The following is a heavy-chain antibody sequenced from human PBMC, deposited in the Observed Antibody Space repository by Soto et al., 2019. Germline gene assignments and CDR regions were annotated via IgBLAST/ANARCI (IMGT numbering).Heavy chain of an antibody. CDR3: ARVPAIRAWFDP. J-gene: IGHJ5*02. CDR1: GGSFSGYY. V-gene: IGHV4-34*01. CDR2: INHSGST. D-gene: IGHD2-21*01. Sequence: QVQLQQWGAGLWKPSETLSLTCAVYGGSFSGYYWSWIRQPPGKGLEWIGEINHSGSTNYNPSLKSRVTISVDTSKNQCSLKLSSVTAADTAVYYCARVPAIRAWFDPWGQGTLVTVSS.